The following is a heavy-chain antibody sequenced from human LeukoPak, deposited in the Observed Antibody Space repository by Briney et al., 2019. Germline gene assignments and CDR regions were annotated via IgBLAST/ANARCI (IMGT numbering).Heavy chain of an antibody. Sequence: GGSLRLSCAASGFTFSSYWMSWVRQAPGKGLEWVANIKQDGSEKYYVDSVKGRFTISRDNAKNSLYLQMNSLRAEDTAVYYCAKDERVGSSWLFDYWGQGTLVTVSS. CDR1: GFTFSSYW. D-gene: IGHD6-13*01. CDR3: AKDERVGSSWLFDY. CDR2: IKQDGSEK. V-gene: IGHV3-7*01. J-gene: IGHJ4*02.